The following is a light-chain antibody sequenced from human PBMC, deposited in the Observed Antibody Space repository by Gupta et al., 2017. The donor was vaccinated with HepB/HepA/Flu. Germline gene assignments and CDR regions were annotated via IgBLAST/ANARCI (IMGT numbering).Light chain of an antibody. CDR3: QQRYNWPLT. Sequence: IVLTQSPGTLSLSPGERATLSCRASQTINNFLAWYQQTPGQAPRLLIYGASNRATGIPARFSGSGSGTDFTLTISNLEPEDFAVYYCQQRYNWPLTFGGGTKVEIK. J-gene: IGKJ4*01. CDR1: QTINNF. CDR2: GAS. V-gene: IGKV3-11*01.